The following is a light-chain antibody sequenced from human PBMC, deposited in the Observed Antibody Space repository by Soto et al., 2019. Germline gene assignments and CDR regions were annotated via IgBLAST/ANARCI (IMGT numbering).Light chain of an antibody. CDR3: SSFAGNNTLV. CDR1: SSDVGGYNY. V-gene: IGLV2-8*01. Sequence: QSALTQPPSASGSPGQSVTISCTGTSSDVGGYNYVSWYQQHPGKAPKLMITDVSKRPSGVPDRSSGSKSGNAASLTVSGHLAEEDDDYYCSSFAGNNTLVFGGGTKLTVL. J-gene: IGLJ2*01. CDR2: DVS.